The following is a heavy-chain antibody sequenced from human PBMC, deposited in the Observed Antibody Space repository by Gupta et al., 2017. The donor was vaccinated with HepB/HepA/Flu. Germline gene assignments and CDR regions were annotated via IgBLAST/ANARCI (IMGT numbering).Heavy chain of an antibody. D-gene: IGHD3-3*01. Sequence: QVQLQESGPGLVKPSETLSLTCTVSGGSVSSGSYYWSWLRQPPGKGLEWIGYIYYSGSTNYNPSLKSRVTISVDTSKNQFSLKLSSVTAADTAVYFCARAPYYDFWSGYYTFDYWGQGTLVTVSS. CDR3: ARAPYYDFWSGYYTFDY. V-gene: IGHV4-61*01. CDR1: GGSVSSGSYY. CDR2: IYYSGST. J-gene: IGHJ4*02.